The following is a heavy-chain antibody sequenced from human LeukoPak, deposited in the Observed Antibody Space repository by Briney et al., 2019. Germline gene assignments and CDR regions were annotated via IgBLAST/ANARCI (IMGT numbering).Heavy chain of an antibody. CDR3: ARGGIAVAGTGNSFDY. D-gene: IGHD6-19*01. CDR1: GFTFYDYH. CDR2: ISSSTSYT. J-gene: IGHJ4*02. V-gene: IGHV3-11*06. Sequence: GGSLRLSCVASGFTFYDYHMSWIRQAPGKGLEWGSYISSSTSYTNYADSVKGRFTISRDNAKNSLYLQMNSLRAEDTAVYYCARGGIAVAGTGNSFDYWGQGTLVTVSS.